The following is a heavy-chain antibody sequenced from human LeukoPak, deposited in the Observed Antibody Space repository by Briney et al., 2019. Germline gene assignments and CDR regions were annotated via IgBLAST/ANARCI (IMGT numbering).Heavy chain of an antibody. J-gene: IGHJ5*02. Sequence: SETLSLTCTVSGASISTYNWNWIRQPPGKGLEWLGCLFSSGSTNYNPSLKSRVTISVDTSKNQFSLKLSSVTAADTAVYYCARRAVVGLPGRPDYCFYPWGQGTLVTVSS. D-gene: IGHD2-2*01. CDR3: ARRAVVGLPGRPDYCFYP. CDR1: GASISTYN. CDR2: LFSSGST. V-gene: IGHV4-59*08.